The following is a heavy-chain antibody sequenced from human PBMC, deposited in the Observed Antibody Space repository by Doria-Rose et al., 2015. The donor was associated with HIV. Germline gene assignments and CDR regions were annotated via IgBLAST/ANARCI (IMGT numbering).Heavy chain of an antibody. J-gene: IGHJ4*02. CDR2: IFSDDER. D-gene: IGHD6-13*01. Sequence: QVTLKESGPVLVKPTETLTLTCTVSGVSLSSPGMGVSRIRQPPGKALEWLANIFSDDERSYKTSLKSRLTISRGTSKSQVVLTMTDMDPVDTATYYCARIKSSRWYHKYYFDFWGQGPLVIASA. V-gene: IGHV2-26*01. CDR1: GVSLSSPGMG. CDR3: ARIKSSRWYHKYYFDF.